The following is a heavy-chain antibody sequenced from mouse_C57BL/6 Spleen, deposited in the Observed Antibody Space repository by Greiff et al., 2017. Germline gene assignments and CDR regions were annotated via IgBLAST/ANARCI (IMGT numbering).Heavy chain of an antibody. CDR1: GYAFSSYW. J-gene: IGHJ3*01. CDR3: ARAITTVVPPFAY. Sequence: QVQLKESGAELVKPGASVKISCKVSGYAFSSYWMNGVKQRLGKGLEWIGQIYPGDGDTNYNGKFKGKATLTADKSSSTAYMQLSSLTSEDSAVYFCARAITTVVPPFAYWGQGTLVTVSA. D-gene: IGHD1-1*01. CDR2: IYPGDGDT. V-gene: IGHV1-80*01.